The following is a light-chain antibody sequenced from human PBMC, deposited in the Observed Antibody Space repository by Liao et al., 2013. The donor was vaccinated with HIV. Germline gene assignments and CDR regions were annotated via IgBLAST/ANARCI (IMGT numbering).Light chain of an antibody. J-gene: IGLJ1*01. CDR1: NIGSKS. Sequence: SYELTQPPSVSVAPGKTARITCGGNNIGSKSVHWYQQKPGQAPVLVIYYDSDRPSGIPERFSGSNSGNTATLTISRVEXGDXADYYCQVWDTSTDHYVFGTATKVTVL. CDR2: YDS. CDR3: QVWDTSTDHYV. V-gene: IGLV3-21*04.